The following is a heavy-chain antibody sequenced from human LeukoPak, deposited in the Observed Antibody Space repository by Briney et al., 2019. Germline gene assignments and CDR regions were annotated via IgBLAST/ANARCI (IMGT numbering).Heavy chain of an antibody. D-gene: IGHD1-26*01. CDR2: ISYDGSNE. CDR1: GFTFSSYA. Sequence: GGSLRLSCAASGFTFSSYAMHWVRQAPGKGLEWVAVISYDGSNEYYADSVKGRFTISRDNSKNTLYLQMNSLRAADTAVYYCARDVGATPGYFDYWGQGTLVTVSS. CDR3: ARDVGATPGYFDY. V-gene: IGHV3-30*04. J-gene: IGHJ4*02.